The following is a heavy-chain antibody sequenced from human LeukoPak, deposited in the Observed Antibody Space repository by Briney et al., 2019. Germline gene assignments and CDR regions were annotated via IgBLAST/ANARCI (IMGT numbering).Heavy chain of an antibody. J-gene: IGHJ4*02. CDR2: INPNSGGT. D-gene: IGHD6-19*01. CDR3: ASVYSSGWNFHY. Sequence: ASVKVSCKASGYTFTGYYMHWVRQAPGQGLERMGWINPNSGGTHYSQEFQGRFTMTRDTSISTVYMELSGLRSGDTAVYYCASVYSSGWNFHYWGQGTLVTVSS. V-gene: IGHV1-2*02. CDR1: GYTFTGYY.